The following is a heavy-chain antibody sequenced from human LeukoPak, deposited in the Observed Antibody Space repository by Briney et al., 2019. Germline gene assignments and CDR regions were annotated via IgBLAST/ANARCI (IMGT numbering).Heavy chain of an antibody. V-gene: IGHV4-39*01. CDR2: IYYSGSI. J-gene: IGHJ4*02. D-gene: IGHD5-24*01. CDR1: GGSISSSSYY. CDR3: ARQILFRSERWLQFFDY. Sequence: PSGTLSLTCNVSGGSISSSSYYWGWIRQPPGKGLEWIGSIYYSGSIYYNPSLKSRVTISVDTSKNQFSLRLSSVTAADTAVYYCARQILFRSERWLQFFDYWGQGTLVTVSS.